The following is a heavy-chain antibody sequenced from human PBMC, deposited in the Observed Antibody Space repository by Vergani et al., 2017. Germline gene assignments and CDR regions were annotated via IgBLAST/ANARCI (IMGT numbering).Heavy chain of an antibody. CDR3: ARGMXRGVIMIMDYGMDV. J-gene: IGHJ6*02. CDR2: IIPIFGTA. Sequence: QVQLVQSGAEVKKPGSSVKVSRKASGGTFSSYAISWVRQAPGQGLEWMGGIIPIFGTANYAQKFQGRVTITADESTSTAYMELSSLRSEDTAVYYCARGMXRGVIMIMDYGMDVWGQGTTVTVSS. CDR1: GGTFSSYA. V-gene: IGHV1-69*12. D-gene: IGHD3-10*01.